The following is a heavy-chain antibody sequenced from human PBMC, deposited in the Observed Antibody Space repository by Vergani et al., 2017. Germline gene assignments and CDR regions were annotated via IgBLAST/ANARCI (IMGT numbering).Heavy chain of an antibody. D-gene: IGHD1-1*01. J-gene: IGHJ6*02. CDR2: ISSSSSYI. CDR1: GFTFSSYS. V-gene: IGHV3-21*01. Sequence: EVQLVESGGGLVQPGGSLRLSCSASGFTFSSYSMNWVRQAPGKGLEWVSSISSSSSYIYYADSVKGRFTISRDNAKNSLYLQMNSLRAEDTAVYYCARDRVENGMDVWGQGTTVTGSS. CDR3: ARDRVENGMDV.